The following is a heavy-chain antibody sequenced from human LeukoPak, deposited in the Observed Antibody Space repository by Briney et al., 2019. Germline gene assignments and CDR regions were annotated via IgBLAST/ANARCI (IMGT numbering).Heavy chain of an antibody. CDR2: ISSSSSYI. D-gene: IGHD6-13*01. J-gene: IGHJ4*02. V-gene: IGHV3-21*01. CDR1: GFTFSSYW. CDR3: ARGAAAGIEDY. Sequence: GGSLRLSCAASGFTFSSYWMHWVRQAPGQGLEWVSSISSSSSYIYYADSVKGRFTISRDNAKNSLYLQMNSLRAEDTAVYYCARGAAAGIEDYWGQGTLVTVSS.